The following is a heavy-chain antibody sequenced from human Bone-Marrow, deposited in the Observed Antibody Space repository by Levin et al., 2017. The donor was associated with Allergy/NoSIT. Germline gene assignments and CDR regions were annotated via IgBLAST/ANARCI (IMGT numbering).Heavy chain of an antibody. J-gene: IGHJ3*02. CDR2: IFWDDGK. V-gene: IGHV2-5*02. D-gene: IGHD3-3*01. CDR3: ARREWFSGAFDI. CDR1: GFSLTTREVG. Sequence: ASGPTLVKPTQTLTLTCTFSGFSLTTREVGVGWIRQPPGEALEWLALIFWDDGKRYSPSLERRLTISRDISKNQVVLTMSNMNPLDTGTYYCARREWFSGAFDIWGQGTMVTVSP.